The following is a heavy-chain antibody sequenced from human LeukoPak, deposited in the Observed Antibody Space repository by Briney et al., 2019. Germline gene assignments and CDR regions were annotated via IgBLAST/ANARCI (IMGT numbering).Heavy chain of an antibody. Sequence: GGSLRLSCTTSGFNFRAYWMGWVRQAPGKGLVWVSRINSDGSSTSYADSVKGRFTTSRDNSKNSLYLEMNGLRVDDTAVYHCVVEVVVTTIMGPGNRIDYWGQGALVTVST. V-gene: IGHV3-74*01. CDR1: GFNFRAYW. D-gene: IGHD2-21*02. J-gene: IGHJ4*02. CDR2: INSDGSST. CDR3: VVEVVVTTIMGPGNRIDY.